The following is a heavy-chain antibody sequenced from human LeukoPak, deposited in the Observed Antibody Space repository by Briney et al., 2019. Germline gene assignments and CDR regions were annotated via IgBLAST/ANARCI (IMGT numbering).Heavy chain of an antibody. V-gene: IGHV3-23*01. CDR2: ISGSGTYS. CDR1: GFTVSSNY. CDR3: AKAGGFGELLSHYYFDY. Sequence: GGSLRLSCAASGFTVSSNYMTWVRQAPGKGLEWVSAISGSGTYSYYADSVKGRFTISRDSSKNTLFLQMNSLRAEDTAVYYCAKAGGFGELLSHYYFDYWGQGTLVTVSS. D-gene: IGHD3-10*01. J-gene: IGHJ4*02.